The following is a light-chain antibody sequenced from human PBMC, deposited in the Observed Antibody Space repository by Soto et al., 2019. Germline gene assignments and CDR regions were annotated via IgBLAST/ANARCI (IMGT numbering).Light chain of an antibody. CDR3: MQALQTPRT. Sequence: DIVMTQSPLSLPVTPGEPASISCRSSQSLLHSNGYNYLVWYLQKPGQSPQLLIYLGSNRASGVHDRFSGSGSGTDFTLKISRVEAEDVGVYYCMQALQTPRTFGQGTKVEIK. CDR1: QSLLHSNGYNY. CDR2: LGS. V-gene: IGKV2-28*01. J-gene: IGKJ1*01.